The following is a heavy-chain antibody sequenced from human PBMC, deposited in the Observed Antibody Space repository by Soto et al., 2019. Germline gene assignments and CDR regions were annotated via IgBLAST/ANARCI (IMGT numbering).Heavy chain of an antibody. CDR3: ARSVVVVAATYVRDQHAFDI. V-gene: IGHV3-74*01. CDR1: GFTFSSYW. Sequence: GSLRLSCAASGFTFSSYWMHWVRQAPGKGLVWVSRINSDGSSTSYADSVKGRFTISRDNAKNTLYLQMNSLRAEDTAVYYCARSVVVVAATYVRDQHAFDIWGQGTMVTVSS. J-gene: IGHJ3*02. CDR2: INSDGSST. D-gene: IGHD2-15*01.